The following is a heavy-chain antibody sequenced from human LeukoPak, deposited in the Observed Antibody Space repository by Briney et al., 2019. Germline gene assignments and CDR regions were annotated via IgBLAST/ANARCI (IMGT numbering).Heavy chain of an antibody. V-gene: IGHV3-21*01. Sequence: GGSLRLSCAASGFTFSSYSMNWVRQAPGKGLEWVSSISSSSSYIYYADSVKGRFTISRDNAKNSLYPQMNSLRAEDTAVYYCASWTRPGDYWGQGTLVTVSS. CDR2: ISSSSSYI. CDR3: ASWTRPGDY. CDR1: GFTFSSYS. J-gene: IGHJ4*02. D-gene: IGHD3/OR15-3a*01.